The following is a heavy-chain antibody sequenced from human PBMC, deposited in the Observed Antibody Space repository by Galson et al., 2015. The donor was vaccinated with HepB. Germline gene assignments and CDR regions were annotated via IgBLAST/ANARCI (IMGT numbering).Heavy chain of an antibody. CDR2: INTYGNDM. CDR3: ARRGGSTWFPGSGYFDL. V-gene: IGHV3-74*03. Sequence: SLRLSCAASGFRFGNYWMHWVRQVPGKGLEWISRINTYGNDMKYADSVRGRFATSRDNAKNIMYLQMYNLGPEDTGLYYCARRGGSTWFPGSGYFDLWGRGSLVTVSS. CDR1: GFRFGNYW. J-gene: IGHJ2*01. D-gene: IGHD2-2*01.